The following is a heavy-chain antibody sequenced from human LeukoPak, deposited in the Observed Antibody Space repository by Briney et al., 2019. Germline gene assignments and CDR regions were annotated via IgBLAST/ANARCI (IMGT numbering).Heavy chain of an antibody. CDR3: ANAVLPAAATDY. V-gene: IGHV3-23*01. Sequence: GGSLRLSCAASGFTFSSYAMSWVRQAPGKGLEWVSAISGSGGSTYYTDSVKGRFTISRDNSKNTLYLQMNSLRAEDTAVYSCANAVLPAAATDYWGQGTLVTVSS. D-gene: IGHD2-2*01. J-gene: IGHJ4*02. CDR2: ISGSGGST. CDR1: GFTFSSYA.